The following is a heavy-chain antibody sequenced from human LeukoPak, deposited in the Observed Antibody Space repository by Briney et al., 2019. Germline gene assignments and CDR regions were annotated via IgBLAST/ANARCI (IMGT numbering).Heavy chain of an antibody. CDR3: ARDRREVYKYGSGTFKFGENFFDS. D-gene: IGHD3-10*01. J-gene: IGHJ4*02. Sequence: ASVKVSCKASGYTFIGHYMHWVRQAPGQGLEWMGWINPNSGGTKYARKFQGRVTMTRDTSITTAYMELSRLRSDDTALYYCARDRREVYKYGSGTFKFGENFFDSWGQGTLVTVSS. CDR1: GYTFIGHY. V-gene: IGHV1-2*02. CDR2: INPNSGGT.